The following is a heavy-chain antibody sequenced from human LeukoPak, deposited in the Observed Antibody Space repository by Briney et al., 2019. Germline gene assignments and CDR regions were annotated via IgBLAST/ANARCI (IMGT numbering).Heavy chain of an antibody. CDR1: GGSISSSSYY. Sequence: SETLSLTCTVSGGSISSSSYYWGWIRQPPGKGLEWIGSIYYSGSTYYNPSLKSRVTISVDTSKNQFSLKLSSVTAADTAVYYCARVTSHPQRPDYDYVWGIPRTPDHYYYYYMDVWGKGTTVTVSS. V-gene: IGHV4-39*01. CDR3: ARVTSHPQRPDYDYVWGIPRTPDHYYYYYMDV. D-gene: IGHD3-16*01. J-gene: IGHJ6*03. CDR2: IYYSGST.